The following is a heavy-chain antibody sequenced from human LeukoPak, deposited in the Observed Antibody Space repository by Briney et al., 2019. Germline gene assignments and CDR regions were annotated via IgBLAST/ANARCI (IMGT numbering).Heavy chain of an antibody. D-gene: IGHD6-19*01. J-gene: IGHJ4*02. CDR1: GFTFSTYG. V-gene: IGHV3-23*01. Sequence: PAGGSLRLSCAASGFTFSTYGMSWVRQAPGKGLEWVSGISGSGDNTHYADSAKGRFTISRDNSKNTLYLQMNSLRAEDTAVYYCAKVGIEQWLSQGQFFDYWGQGTLVTVSS. CDR3: AKVGIEQWLSQGQFFDY. CDR2: ISGSGDNT.